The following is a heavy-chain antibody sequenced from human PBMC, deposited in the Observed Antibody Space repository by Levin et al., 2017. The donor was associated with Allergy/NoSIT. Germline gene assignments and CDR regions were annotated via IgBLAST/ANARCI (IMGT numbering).Heavy chain of an antibody. CDR2: ISSSGSTI. J-gene: IGHJ5*02. CDR3: ARMCRDGYMNCDWFDP. CDR1: GFTFSDYY. Sequence: KPGGSLRLSCAASGFTFSDYYMSWIRQAPGKGLEWVSYISSSGSTIYYADSVKGRFTISRDNAKKSLYLQMNSLRAEDTAVYYCARMCRDGYMNCDWFDPWGQGTLVTVSS. D-gene: IGHD5-24*01. V-gene: IGHV3-11*01.